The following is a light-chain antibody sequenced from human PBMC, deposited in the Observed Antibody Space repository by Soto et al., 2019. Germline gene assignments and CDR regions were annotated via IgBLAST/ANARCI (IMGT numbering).Light chain of an antibody. V-gene: IGKV3-20*01. Sequence: EIVMTQYPANLSVSPVGRAAISGRASQSLSSNLAWFQQKPGQANRIIIYGAYSRATGITDRFSGSGSGTDFTLTIRRLEPEDFAVYYCQQYGSSHLPFGGGTKVDLK. CDR2: GAY. CDR1: QSLSSN. J-gene: IGKJ4*01. CDR3: QQYGSSHLP.